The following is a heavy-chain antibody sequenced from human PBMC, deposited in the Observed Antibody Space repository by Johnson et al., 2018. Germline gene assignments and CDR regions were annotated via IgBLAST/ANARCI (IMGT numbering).Heavy chain of an antibody. J-gene: IGHJ6*02. CDR3: AKDVGPSVTYYYYGMDI. D-gene: IGHD1-26*01. Sequence: QVQLVESGGGVVQPGRSLRLSCAASGFTFSTCGMHWVRQAPGKGLARVAVIAYDGSKKYYADSVKGRFTISRDNSKNTLYLQMNSPRAEETAMYYCAKDVGPSVTYYYYGMDIWGQGTTVTVSS. V-gene: IGHV3-30*18. CDR1: GFTFSTCG. CDR2: IAYDGSKK.